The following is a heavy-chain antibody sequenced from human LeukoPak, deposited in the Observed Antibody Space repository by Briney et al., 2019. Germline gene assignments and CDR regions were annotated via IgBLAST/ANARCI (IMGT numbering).Heavy chain of an antibody. V-gene: IGHV1-2*02. CDR3: ASEVITIFGVVSNAFDI. CDR1: GYTFTGYY. CDR2: INPNSGGT. D-gene: IGHD3-3*01. J-gene: IGHJ3*02. Sequence: ASVKVSCKASGYTFTGYYMHWVRQAPGQGLEWMGWINPNSGGTNYAQKFQGRVTMTRDTSISTAYMELSRLRSDDTAVYYCASEVITIFGVVSNAFDIWGQGTMVTVSS.